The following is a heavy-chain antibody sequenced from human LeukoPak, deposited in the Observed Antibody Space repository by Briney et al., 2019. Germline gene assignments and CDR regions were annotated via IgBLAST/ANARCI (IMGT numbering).Heavy chain of an antibody. J-gene: IGHJ4*02. V-gene: IGHV3-30-3*01. CDR3: ARARRGCSSTSCYGGNFDY. CDR1: GFTFSSYA. CDR2: ISYDGSNK. Sequence: GGSLRLSCAASGFTFSSYAMHWVRQAPGKGLEWVAVISYDGSNKYYADSVKGRFTISRDNSKNTPYLQMNSLRAEDTAVYYCARARRGCSSTSCYGGNFDYWGQGTLVTVSS. D-gene: IGHD2-2*01.